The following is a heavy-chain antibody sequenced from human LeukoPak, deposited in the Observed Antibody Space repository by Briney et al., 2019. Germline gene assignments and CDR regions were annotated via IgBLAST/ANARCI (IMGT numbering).Heavy chain of an antibody. D-gene: IGHD6-6*01. CDR3: ARDGLAARMWFDP. Sequence: GGSLRLSCAASGFTFSSNWMHWVRQVPGRGLEWVSSISSSSSYIYYADSVKGRFTISRDNAKNSLYLQMNSLRAEDTAVYYCARDGLAARMWFDPWGQGTLVTVSS. CDR1: GFTFSSNW. CDR2: ISSSSSYI. J-gene: IGHJ5*02. V-gene: IGHV3-21*01.